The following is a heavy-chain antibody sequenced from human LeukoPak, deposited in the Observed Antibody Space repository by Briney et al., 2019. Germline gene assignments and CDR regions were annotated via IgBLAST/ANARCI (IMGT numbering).Heavy chain of an antibody. CDR1: GYTLTNYG. J-gene: IGHJ4*02. V-gene: IGHV1-18*01. CDR2: ISGHQGNT. D-gene: IGHD5-12*01. Sequence: ASVKVSCKASGYTLTNYGITWVRQAPGQGLEWMGWISGHQGNTKYAQNFQGSVTMTIDTSTSTAYMDLRSLRSDDTAIYFCARSDLATITAGPFEYWGQGTLVAVSS. CDR3: ARSDLATITAGPFEY.